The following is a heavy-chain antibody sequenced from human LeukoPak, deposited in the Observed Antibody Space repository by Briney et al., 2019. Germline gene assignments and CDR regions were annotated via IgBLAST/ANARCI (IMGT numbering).Heavy chain of an antibody. D-gene: IGHD3-3*01. Sequence: ASVKVSCKASGGNFNTYAISWVRQAPGQGLEWMGWINPNSGGTNYAQKFQGRVTMTRDTSISTAYMELSRLTHDDTAVFFCARDVSWGGSAFDYWGQGSLVTVS. CDR2: INPNSGGT. V-gene: IGHV1-2*02. CDR3: ARDVSWGGSAFDY. J-gene: IGHJ4*02. CDR1: GGNFNTYA.